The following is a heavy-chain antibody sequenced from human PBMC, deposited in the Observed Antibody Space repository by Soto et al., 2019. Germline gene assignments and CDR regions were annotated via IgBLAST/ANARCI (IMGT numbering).Heavy chain of an antibody. V-gene: IGHV4-31*11. D-gene: IGHD6-13*01. Sequence: QVQLRESGPGLVKPSQTLSLTCAVSGGSISSGGYSWSWIRQHPGKGLEFIGSIYYSGNTYYNPSLRSRVTISVDTSKNLFSLRLRSVTSADTAVYYCARKTQGIFWYLDLWGLDTLVTVSS. J-gene: IGHJ2*01. CDR1: GGSISSGGYS. CDR3: ARKTQGIFWYLDL. CDR2: IYYSGNT.